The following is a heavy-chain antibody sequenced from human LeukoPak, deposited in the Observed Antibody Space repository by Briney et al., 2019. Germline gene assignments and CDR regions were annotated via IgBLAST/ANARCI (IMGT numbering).Heavy chain of an antibody. CDR1: GFTVSSYY. J-gene: IGHJ6*02. V-gene: IGHV3-66*01. CDR3: ARSYSNHLFGMDV. Sequence: GGSLRLSCAASGFTVSSYYMTWVRQAPGKGLEWVSVIYSGGSTYYADSVKGRVAISRDNSNNTVFLQMNIVRAEDTAVYYCARSYSNHLFGMDVWGQGTTVTVSS. CDR2: IYSGGST. D-gene: IGHD4-11*01.